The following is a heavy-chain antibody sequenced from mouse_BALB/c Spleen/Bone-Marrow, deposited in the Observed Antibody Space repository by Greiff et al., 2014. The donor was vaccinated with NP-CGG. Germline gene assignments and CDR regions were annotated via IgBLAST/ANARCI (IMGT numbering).Heavy chain of an antibody. J-gene: IGHJ4*01. CDR2: ISSVGIYT. CDR3: TRDLYDGYSYYAMDY. V-gene: IGHV5-6-4*01. Sequence: EVKLEESGGGLVKPGGSLKLSCAASGFTFSSYTMSWVRQTPEKRLEWVAAISSVGIYTYYPDSVKGRFTTSRDNAKNTLYLQMSSLKSEDTAMYYCTRDLYDGYSYYAMDYWGQGTSVTVSS. CDR1: GFTFSSYT. D-gene: IGHD2-3*01.